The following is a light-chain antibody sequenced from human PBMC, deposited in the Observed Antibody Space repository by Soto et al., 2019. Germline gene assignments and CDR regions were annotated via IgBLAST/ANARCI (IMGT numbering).Light chain of an antibody. J-gene: IGKJ1*01. CDR3: QQYGSSPGT. V-gene: IGKV3-20*01. Sequence: EVVLTQSPGTLSLSPGDRASLSCRASQNLSRYFLAWYQHKPGQAPRLLIYDTSTRATGVPDRFSGSGSGTDFALTISRVEPEDFALYFCQQYGSSPGTFGQVTKVDIK. CDR2: DTS. CDR1: QNLSRYF.